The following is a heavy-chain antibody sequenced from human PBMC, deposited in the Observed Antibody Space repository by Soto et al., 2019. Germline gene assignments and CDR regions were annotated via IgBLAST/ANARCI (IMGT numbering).Heavy chain of an antibody. CDR1: GSTFDDYA. J-gene: IGHJ4*02. V-gene: IGHV3-9*01. D-gene: IGHD3-3*01. CDR3: AKAGFWSGYYSLVDY. CDR2: ISWNSGSI. Sequence: PGGSLRLSCAASGSTFDDYAMHWVRQAPGKGLEWVSGISWNSGSIGYADSVKGRFTISRDNAKNSLYLQMNSLRAEDTVLYYCAKAGFWSGYYSLVDYWGQGTLVTVSS.